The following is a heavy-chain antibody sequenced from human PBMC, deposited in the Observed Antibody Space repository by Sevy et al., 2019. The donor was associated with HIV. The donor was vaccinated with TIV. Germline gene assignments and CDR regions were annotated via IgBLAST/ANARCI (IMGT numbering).Heavy chain of an antibody. CDR1: GYTFTSYG. V-gene: IGHV1-18*01. CDR3: ASGIAVAGRGAFDI. D-gene: IGHD6-19*01. Sequence: ASVKVSCKASGYTFTSYGISWVRQAPGQGLEWMGWISDYNGNTNYAQKLQGRVTMTTDTSTSTAYMELRSLRSDDTAVYYCASGIAVAGRGAFDIWGQGTMVTVSS. J-gene: IGHJ3*02. CDR2: ISDYNGNT.